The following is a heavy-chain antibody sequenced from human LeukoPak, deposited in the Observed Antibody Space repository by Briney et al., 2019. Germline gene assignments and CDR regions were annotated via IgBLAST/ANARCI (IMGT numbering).Heavy chain of an antibody. Sequence: APVKVSCKASGYTFTSYDINWVRQATGQGPEWMGWMNPISGNTGYAPKFQGRVTMTRNTSINTAYMELSRLRSEDTAVYYCAKGLSPTVVDYWGQGALVTVSS. V-gene: IGHV1-8*02. J-gene: IGHJ4*02. D-gene: IGHD4-17*01. CDR3: AKGLSPTVVDY. CDR1: GYTFTSYD. CDR2: MNPISGNT.